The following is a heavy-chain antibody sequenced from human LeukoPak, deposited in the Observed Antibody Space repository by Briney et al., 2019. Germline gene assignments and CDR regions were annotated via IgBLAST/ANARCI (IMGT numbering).Heavy chain of an antibody. CDR2: IYTSGST. CDR1: GGSISSYY. V-gene: IGHV4-4*07. D-gene: IGHD3-16*02. CDR3: ARDLNPRGSYRYAWFDP. J-gene: IGHJ5*02. Sequence: SETLSLTCTVSGGSISSYYWSWIRQPAGKGLEWIGRIYTSGSTNYNSSLKSRVTMSVDTSKNQFSLKLSSVTAADTAVYYCARDLNPRGSYRYAWFDPWGRGTLVTVSS.